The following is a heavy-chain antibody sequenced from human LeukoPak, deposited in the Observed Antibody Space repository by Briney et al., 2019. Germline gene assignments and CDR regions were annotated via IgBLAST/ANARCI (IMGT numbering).Heavy chain of an antibody. Sequence: GGSLRLSCAASGFTFSSYSMNWVRQAPGKGLEWVSYISSSSSTIYYADSVKGRFTISRDNAKNSLYLQMNSLRAEDTAVYYCAREGGFHIDAFDIWGQGTMVTVSS. CDR3: AREGGFHIDAFDI. D-gene: IGHD3-16*01. J-gene: IGHJ3*02. CDR1: GFTFSSYS. V-gene: IGHV3-48*04. CDR2: ISSSSSTI.